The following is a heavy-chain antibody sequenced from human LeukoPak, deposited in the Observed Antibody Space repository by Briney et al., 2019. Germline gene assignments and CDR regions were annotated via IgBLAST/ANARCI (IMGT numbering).Heavy chain of an antibody. CDR3: ARMVRGVSRWFDP. J-gene: IGHJ5*02. CDR1: GGSFSGYY. D-gene: IGHD3-10*01. Sequence: PSETLSLTCAVYGGSFSGYYWSWIRQPPGKGLEWIGEINHSGSTNYNPSHKSRVTISVDTSKNQFSLKLSSVTAADTAVYYCARMVRGVSRWFDPWGQGTLVTVSS. CDR2: INHSGST. V-gene: IGHV4-34*01.